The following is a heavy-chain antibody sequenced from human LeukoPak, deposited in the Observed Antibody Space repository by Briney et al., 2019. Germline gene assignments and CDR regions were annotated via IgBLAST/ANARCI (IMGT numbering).Heavy chain of an antibody. CDR2: INHSGST. D-gene: IGHD3-10*01. V-gene: IGHV4-34*01. CDR3: ARGWRFGKLSRGCWFDP. CDR1: GGSFSGYY. J-gene: IGHJ5*02. Sequence: SETLSLTCAVYGGSFSGYYWSWIRQPPGKGLEWIGEINHSGSTNYNPSLKSRVTISVDTSKNQFSLKLSSVTAADTAVYYCARGWRFGKLSRGCWFDPWGQGTLVTVSS.